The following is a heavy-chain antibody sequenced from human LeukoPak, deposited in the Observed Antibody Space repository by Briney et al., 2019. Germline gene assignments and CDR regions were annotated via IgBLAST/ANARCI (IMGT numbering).Heavy chain of an antibody. Sequence: SEIQSLTCTIPGGSISTSSNYWGWIRQPPGKGLEWIGSIFYSGSTYYNPSLKSRVTISVDTSKNQFSLNLSSVTAADTAVYYCARHATVTTSFWYFDLWGRGALVTVSS. D-gene: IGHD4-17*01. V-gene: IGHV4-39*01. J-gene: IGHJ2*01. CDR2: IFYSGST. CDR3: ARHATVTTSFWYFDL. CDR1: GGSISTSSNY.